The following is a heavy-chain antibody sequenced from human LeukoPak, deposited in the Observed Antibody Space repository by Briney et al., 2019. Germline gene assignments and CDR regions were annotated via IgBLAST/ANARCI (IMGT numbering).Heavy chain of an antibody. CDR3: ARGARTIFGVVIKTRYFDY. J-gene: IGHJ4*02. Sequence: KPSETLSLTCAVYGGSFSGYYWSWIRQLPGKGLEWIGEINHSGSTNYNPSLKSRVTISVDTSKNQFSLKLSSVTAADTAVYYCARGARTIFGVVIKTRYFDYWGQGTLVTVSS. V-gene: IGHV4-34*01. D-gene: IGHD3-3*01. CDR1: GGSFSGYY. CDR2: INHSGST.